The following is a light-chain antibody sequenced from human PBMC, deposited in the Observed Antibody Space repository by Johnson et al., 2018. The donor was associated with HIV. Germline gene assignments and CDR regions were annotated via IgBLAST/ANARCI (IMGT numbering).Light chain of an antibody. CDR2: DNN. CDR1: SSNIGNNY. Sequence: QAVLTQPPSVSAAPGQKVTISCSGSSSNIGNNYVSWYQQVPGAAPKLLIYDNNRRPSGIPDRFSGSKSGTSATLGITGLQTGDEADYYCGTGDSSLNTGYVFGTGTKGPV. J-gene: IGLJ1*01. CDR3: GTGDSSLNTGYV. V-gene: IGLV1-51*01.